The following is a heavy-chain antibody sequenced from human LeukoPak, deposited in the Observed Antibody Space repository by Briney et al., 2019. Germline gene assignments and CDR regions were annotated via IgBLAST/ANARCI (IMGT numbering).Heavy chain of an antibody. D-gene: IGHD5-18*01. CDR1: GLAVSNHW. CDR3: ASLDTAKQPLANH. J-gene: IGHJ5*02. V-gene: IGHV3-7*03. Sequence: GGSLRLSCVASGLAVSNHWMSWVRQAPGKGLEWVANIREERGQEYYVDSVKGRFTISKNSAKNSLYLQMNTLRVEDTAMYYCASLDTAKQPLANHWGQGTLVTVSS. CDR2: IREERGQE.